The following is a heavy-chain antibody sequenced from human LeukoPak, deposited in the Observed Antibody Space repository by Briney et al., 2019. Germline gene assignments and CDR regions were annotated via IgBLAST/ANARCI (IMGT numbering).Heavy chain of an antibody. CDR2: INTDGSGT. D-gene: IGHD3-3*01. Sequence: GGSLRLSCAASGFTFSSYWMHWVRQAPGKGLVWVSRINTDGSGTDYADSVKGRFTISRDNAKNTLYLQMNSLRAEDTAVYYCARDEARFLEWLLNAFDIWGQGTMVTVSS. CDR3: ARDEARFLEWLLNAFDI. V-gene: IGHV3-74*01. J-gene: IGHJ3*02. CDR1: GFTFSSYW.